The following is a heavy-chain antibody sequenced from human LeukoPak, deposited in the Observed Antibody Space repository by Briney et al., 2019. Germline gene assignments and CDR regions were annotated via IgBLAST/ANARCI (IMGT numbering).Heavy chain of an antibody. Sequence: SETLSLTCAVYGGSFSGYYWSWIRQPPGKGLEWIGEIYHSGGTNYNPSLKSRITISVDKSQNQFSLKVNSLTAADTAVYYCATNGYYCMDVWGKGTTVTVSS. D-gene: IGHD2-8*01. CDR1: GGSFSGYY. V-gene: IGHV4-34*01. J-gene: IGHJ6*03. CDR3: ATNGYYCMDV. CDR2: IYHSGGT.